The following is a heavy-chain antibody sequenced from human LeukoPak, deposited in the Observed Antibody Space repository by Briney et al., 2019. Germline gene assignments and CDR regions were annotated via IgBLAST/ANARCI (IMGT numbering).Heavy chain of an antibody. D-gene: IGHD1-26*01. V-gene: IGHV4-61*02. Sequence: SQTLSLTCTVSGGSVSSGSYQWSWIRQPAGKGLEWIGRIYTSGSTNYNPSLKSRVTMSVDTSKNQFSLKLSSVTAADTAVYYCARDGDPVGATYLHWFDPWGQGTLVTVSS. CDR3: ARDGDPVGATYLHWFDP. CDR1: GGSVSSGSYQ. J-gene: IGHJ5*02. CDR2: IYTSGST.